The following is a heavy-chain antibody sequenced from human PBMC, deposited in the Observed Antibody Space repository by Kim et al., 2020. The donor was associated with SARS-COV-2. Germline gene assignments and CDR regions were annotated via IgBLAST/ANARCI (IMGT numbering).Heavy chain of an antibody. J-gene: IGHJ5*02. CDR3: ARTSRPRYFDP. D-gene: IGHD3-9*01. CDR1: GGSFSGYY. CDR2: INHSGST. Sequence: SETLSLTCAVYGGSFSGYYWSWIRQPPGKGLEWIGEINHSGSTNYNPSLKSRVTISVDTSKNQFSLKLSSVTAADTAVYYCARTSRPRYFDPWGQGTLVTVSS. V-gene: IGHV4-34*01.